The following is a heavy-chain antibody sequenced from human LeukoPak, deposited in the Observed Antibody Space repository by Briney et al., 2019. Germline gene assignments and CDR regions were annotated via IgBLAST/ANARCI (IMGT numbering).Heavy chain of an antibody. V-gene: IGHV3-11*04. Sequence: GGSLRLSCAAPGLSFSDYSMTWIRQAPGKGPEWVSHITATGNIGYSADSVKGRFIISRDNAKNTLYLEMNSLRVEDTAVYYCAKLSPYYHMDVWGQGTTVIVSS. J-gene: IGHJ6*03. CDR1: GLSFSDYS. CDR2: ITATGNIG. D-gene: IGHD1-1*01. CDR3: AKLSPYYHMDV.